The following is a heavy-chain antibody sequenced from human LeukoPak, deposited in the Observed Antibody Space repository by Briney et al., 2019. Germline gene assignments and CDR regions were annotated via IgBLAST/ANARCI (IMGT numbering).Heavy chain of an antibody. D-gene: IGHD4-17*01. CDR2: IYTSGST. CDR3: TRDTGTTGEVKFDP. J-gene: IGHJ5*02. CDR1: GNSFGGYY. V-gene: IGHV4-4*07. Sequence: SETLSLTCTVSGNSFGGYYWSWIRQPAGKGLEWIGRIYTSGSTTYNPSLKSRVTMSVDTSKSQFPLNLMSVTAADTAVYYCTRDTGTTGEVKFDPWGQGTLVTVSS.